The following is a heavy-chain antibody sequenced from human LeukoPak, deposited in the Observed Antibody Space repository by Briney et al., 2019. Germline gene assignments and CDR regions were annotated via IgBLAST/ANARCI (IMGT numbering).Heavy chain of an antibody. D-gene: IGHD3-10*01. CDR2: ISSSSSYI. V-gene: IGHV3-21*01. CDR1: GFTFSSYS. J-gene: IGHJ6*02. CDR3: ARVITMVRAEVDV. Sequence: GGSLSLSCAASGFTFSSYSMNWVRQAPGKGLEWVSSISSSSSYIYYADSVKGRFTISRDNAKNSLYLQMNSLRAEDTAVYYCARVITMVRAEVDVWGQGTTVTVSS.